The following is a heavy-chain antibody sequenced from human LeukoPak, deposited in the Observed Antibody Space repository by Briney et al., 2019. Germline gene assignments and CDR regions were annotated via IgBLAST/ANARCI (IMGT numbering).Heavy chain of an antibody. CDR1: GGTFSSYA. D-gene: IGHD2-2*01. V-gene: IGHV1-69*01. CDR3: ARDQEAYCSSTSCYGAYAFDI. J-gene: IGHJ3*02. Sequence: GSSVKVSCKASGGTFSSYAISWVRQAPGQGLEWMGGIIPIFGTANYAQKFQGRFTITADESTSTAYIELSSLRSEDTVVYYCARDQEAYCSSTSCYGAYAFDIGGQGTMVTVPS. CDR2: IIPIFGTA.